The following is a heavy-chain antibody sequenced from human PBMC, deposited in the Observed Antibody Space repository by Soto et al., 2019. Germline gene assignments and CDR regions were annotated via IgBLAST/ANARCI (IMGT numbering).Heavy chain of an antibody. CDR3: SKSSYPDFLFDM. V-gene: IGHV3-30*18. D-gene: IGHD3-3*01. Sequence: QVQGVESGGGVVQTGRSLRLSCAASGFTFSNDGFHWVSQAPGKGLDWVAVISYDGSNNRYVDSVTGLFTISRYNSENRVFLQMNSLRAEVTAVYYCSKSSYPDFLFDMWGQGKMVIGSS. J-gene: IGHJ3*02. CDR2: ISYDGSNN. CDR1: GFTFSNDG.